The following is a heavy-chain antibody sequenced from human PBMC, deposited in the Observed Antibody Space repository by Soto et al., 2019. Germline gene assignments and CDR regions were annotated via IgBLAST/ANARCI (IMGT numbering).Heavy chain of an antibody. Sequence: SDTLSLTCTVSGGSISSSSYYWGWIRQPPGKGLEWIGSIYYSGSTYYNPSLKSRVTISVDTSKNQFSLKLSSVTAADTAVYYCARQVNPWAQGAFDIWGQGTMVT. J-gene: IGHJ3*02. CDR1: GGSISSSSYY. CDR2: IYYSGST. CDR3: ARQVNPWAQGAFDI. D-gene: IGHD3-10*01. V-gene: IGHV4-39*01.